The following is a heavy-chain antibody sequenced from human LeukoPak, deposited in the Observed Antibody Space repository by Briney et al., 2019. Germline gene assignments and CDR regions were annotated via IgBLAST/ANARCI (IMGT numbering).Heavy chain of an antibody. J-gene: IGHJ4*02. CDR1: GFTVGSNY. CDR2: IYSGGST. V-gene: IGHV3-53*01. D-gene: IGHD6-19*01. Sequence: GGSLRLSCAASGFTVGSNYMSWVRQAPGKGLEWVSVIYSGGSTYYADSVKGRFTISRDNSKNTLYLQMNSLRAEDTAVYYCARESGYSSGWYVDYLGQGTLVTVSS. CDR3: ARESGYSSGWYVDY.